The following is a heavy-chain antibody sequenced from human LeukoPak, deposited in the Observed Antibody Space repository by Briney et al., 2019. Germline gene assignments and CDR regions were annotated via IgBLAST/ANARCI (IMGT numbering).Heavy chain of an antibody. CDR1: GGSISSGSYY. J-gene: IGHJ4*02. D-gene: IGHD1-26*01. CDR3: ARRSYDRFTFDS. Sequence: PSQTLSLTCTVSGGSISSGSYYWGWFRQPPGKGLEWIATTYHTGSTYYNPSLKSRVTISVDKSKNHFSLKVTSVTAADTAVYYCARRSYDRFTFDSWGQGTLVTVSS. CDR2: TYHTGST. V-gene: IGHV4-39*02.